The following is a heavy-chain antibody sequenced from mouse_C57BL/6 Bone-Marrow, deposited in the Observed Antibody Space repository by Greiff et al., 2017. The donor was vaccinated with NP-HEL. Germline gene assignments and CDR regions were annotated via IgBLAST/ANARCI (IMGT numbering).Heavy chain of an antibody. J-gene: IGHJ2*01. CDR3: ARTGVEPLTYFDY. D-gene: IGHD1-1*01. CDR1: GYTFTSYW. V-gene: IGHV1-72*01. CDR2: IDPNSGGP. Sequence: QVQLQQPGAELVKPGASVKLSCKASGYTFTSYWMHWVKQRPGRGLEWIGRIDPNSGGPKYNAKFKSKATLTVDKPSSTAYMQISSLTSEDSAVYYCARTGVEPLTYFDYWGQGTTLTVSS.